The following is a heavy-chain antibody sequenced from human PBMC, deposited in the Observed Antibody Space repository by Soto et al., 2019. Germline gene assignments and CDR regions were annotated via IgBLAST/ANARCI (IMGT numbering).Heavy chain of an antibody. J-gene: IGHJ4*02. D-gene: IGHD5-12*01. CDR3: ARDKSGPADY. CDR1: GFMFSRYA. CDR2: ISKDGSVI. V-gene: IGHV3-30*04. Sequence: PGGSLRLSCAASGFMFSRYAMHLVRQAPGKGLEWVAVISKDGSVIYYADSVKGRFIVSRDNAKNTLYLQMNSLRAEDTAVYYCARDKSGPADYWGQGTLVTVSS.